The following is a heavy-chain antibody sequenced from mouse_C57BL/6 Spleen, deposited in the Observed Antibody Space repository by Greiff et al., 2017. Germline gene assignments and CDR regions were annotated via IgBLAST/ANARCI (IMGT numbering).Heavy chain of an antibody. J-gene: IGHJ2*01. CDR3: VRQGVYDYFDY. Sequence: EVMLVESGGGLVQPKGSLKLSCAASGFSFNTYAMNWVRQAPGKGLEWVARIRSKSNNYATYYADSVKDRFTISRDDSESMLDLQMNNLKTEDTAVYYCVRQGVYDYFDYWGQGTTLTVSS. CDR1: GFSFNTYA. D-gene: IGHD2-3*01. CDR2: IRSKSNNYAT. V-gene: IGHV10-1*01.